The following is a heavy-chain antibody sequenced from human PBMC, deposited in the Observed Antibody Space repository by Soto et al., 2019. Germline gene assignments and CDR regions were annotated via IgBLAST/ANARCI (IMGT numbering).Heavy chain of an antibody. D-gene: IGHD5-18*01. CDR1: GYTFTSYD. J-gene: IGHJ6*02. CDR3: ARFLYSYGNYYYYGMDV. CDR2: MNPNSGNT. V-gene: IGHV1-8*01. Sequence: QVQLVQSGAEVKKPGASVKVSCKASGYTFTSYDINWVRQATGQGLEWMGWMNPNSGNTGYAQKFQGRVTMTRNTSISTAYRELSSLRSEDTAVYYCARFLYSYGNYYYYGMDVWGQGTTVTVSS.